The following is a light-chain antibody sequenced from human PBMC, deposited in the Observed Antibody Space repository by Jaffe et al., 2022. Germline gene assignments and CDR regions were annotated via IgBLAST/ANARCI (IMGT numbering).Light chain of an antibody. Sequence: SYELTQPPSVSVSPGQTARITCSGDALPKHYAYWYQQKPGQAPVLVIYKDSERPSGIPERFSGSSSGTTVTLIISGVQAEDEADYYCQSADSSGTYVFGTGTKVTVL. V-gene: IGLV3-25*03. J-gene: IGLJ1*01. CDR3: QSADSSGTYV. CDR1: ALPKHY. CDR2: KDS.